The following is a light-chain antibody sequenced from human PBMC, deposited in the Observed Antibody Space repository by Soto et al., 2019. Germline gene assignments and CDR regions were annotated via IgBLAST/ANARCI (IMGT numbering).Light chain of an antibody. CDR3: QQYDNLPRWT. V-gene: IGKV1-33*01. CDR1: QDISNY. Sequence: DIQMTQSPSSLSASVGDRVTITCQASQDISNYLNWYQQKPGKAPKLLIYDASNLETGVPSGFSGSGSGTDFTFTISSLQPEDIATYYCQQYDNLPRWTFGQGTKVEIK. CDR2: DAS. J-gene: IGKJ1*01.